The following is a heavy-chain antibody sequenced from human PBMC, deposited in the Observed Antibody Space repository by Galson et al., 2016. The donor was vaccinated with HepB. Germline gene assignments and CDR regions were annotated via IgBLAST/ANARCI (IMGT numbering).Heavy chain of an antibody. CDR3: ARFRGNGMDV. CDR2: IFMSGST. J-gene: IGHJ6*04. V-gene: IGHV4-4*07. Sequence: LSLTCTISGASISSNYWSWIRQPAGKGLEWIGRIFMSGSTNYNPSLKSRVVMSVDTSKNQFSLKLSSVTAADTAVYYCARFRGNGMDVWGEGTTVIVSS. CDR1: GASISSNY. D-gene: IGHD3-10*01.